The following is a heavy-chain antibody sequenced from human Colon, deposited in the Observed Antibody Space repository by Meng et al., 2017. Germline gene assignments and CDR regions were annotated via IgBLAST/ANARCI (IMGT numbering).Heavy chain of an antibody. CDR1: GYTLY. J-gene: IGHJ4*02. Sequence: QVQLVQSGAEVKKPGASVTVSCKASGYTLYIHWVRLRPGEGLEWMGRINPRTGDTKFAQSFQGRVTMTRDTSTTTFSMDLRSLTTDDSAIYFWARESADGGSFDLWGQGTLVTVSS. CDR3: ARESADGGSFDL. V-gene: IGHV1-2*06. D-gene: IGHD2-15*01. CDR2: INPRTGDT.